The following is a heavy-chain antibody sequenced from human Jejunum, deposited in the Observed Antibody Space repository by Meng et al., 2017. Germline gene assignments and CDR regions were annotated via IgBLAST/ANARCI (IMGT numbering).Heavy chain of an antibody. J-gene: IGHJ4*02. CDR1: GYSISSGYY. V-gene: IGHV4-38-2*02. CDR3: AVYTGSYAEY. CDR2: ISHTGDT. Sequence: SETLSLTCTVSGYSISSGYYWGWIRQAPGKGLEWIGTISHTGDTYYNPSLKGRVSISVDTSKNQFSLRLNSVTAADTALYYCAVYTGSYAEYWGQGTLVTVS. D-gene: IGHD1-26*01.